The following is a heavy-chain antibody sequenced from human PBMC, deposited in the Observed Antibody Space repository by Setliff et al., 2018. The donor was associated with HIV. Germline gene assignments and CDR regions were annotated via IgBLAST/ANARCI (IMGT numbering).Heavy chain of an antibody. D-gene: IGHD3-3*01. Sequence: VQVLCKASSHTFHSYGINWVRQAPGQGPAWMGRRIPILGVANYPHRCQGKATITADKSTSTAYMELTSLRFDDTAMYYCVRGVQSPPHYSYYYMDVWGEGTMVTVSS. V-gene: IGHV1-69*10. CDR1: SHTFHSYG. J-gene: IGHJ6*03. CDR2: RIPILGVA. CDR3: VRGVQSPPHYSYYYMDV.